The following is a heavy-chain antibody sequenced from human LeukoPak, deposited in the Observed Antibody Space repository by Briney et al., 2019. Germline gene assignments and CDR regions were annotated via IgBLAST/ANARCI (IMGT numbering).Heavy chain of an antibody. J-gene: IGHJ5*02. D-gene: IGHD1-26*01. V-gene: IGHV4-34*01. CDR3: APGATRPGIP. CDR2: INHSGST. Sequence: SETLSLTCAVYGGSFSGYYWSWIRQPPGKGLEWIGQINHSGSTNYSPSLKSRVTISVDTSRKLFTLKLSSVTAADTAVYYCAPGATRPGIPWGRGTLVTVSS. CDR1: GGSFSGYY.